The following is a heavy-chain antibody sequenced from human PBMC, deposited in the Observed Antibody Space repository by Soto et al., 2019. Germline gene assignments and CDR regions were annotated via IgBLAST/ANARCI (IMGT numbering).Heavy chain of an antibody. CDR2: IIPIFGTA. V-gene: IGHV1-69*13. CDR3: ARVRTIFGVVIQYYYGMDV. D-gene: IGHD3-3*01. Sequence: GASVKVSCKASGGTFSSYAIGWVRQAPGQGLEWMGGIIPIFGTANYAQKFQGRVTITADESTSTAYMELSSLRSEDTAVYYCARVRTIFGVVIQYYYGMDVWGQGTTVTVSS. CDR1: GGTFSSYA. J-gene: IGHJ6*02.